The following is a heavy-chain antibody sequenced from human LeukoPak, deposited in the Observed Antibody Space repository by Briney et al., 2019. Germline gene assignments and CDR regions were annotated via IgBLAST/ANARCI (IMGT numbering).Heavy chain of an antibody. V-gene: IGHV3-11*04. CDR1: GFTFSDYY. CDR3: ARDSDTAMVTVDY. CDR2: IRSSGSTI. Sequence: NPGGSLRLSCAASGFTFSDYYMSWIRQAPGKGLEWVSYIRSSGSTIYYADSVKGRFTISRDNAKNSLYLQMNSLRAEDTAVYYCARDSDTAMVTVDYWGQGTLVTVSS. D-gene: IGHD5-18*01. J-gene: IGHJ4*02.